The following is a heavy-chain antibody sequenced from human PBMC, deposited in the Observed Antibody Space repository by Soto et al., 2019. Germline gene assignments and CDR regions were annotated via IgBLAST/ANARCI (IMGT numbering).Heavy chain of an antibody. CDR3: ARDGWGGATQGFDY. Sequence: QVQLVQSGAEVKKPGSSVKVSCKASGGTFSSYTISWVRQAPGQGLEWMGRIIPILGIANYAQKFQGRVTITADKSTSTAYMELSSLRSEDTAVYYCARDGWGGATQGFDYWGQGTLVTVSS. V-gene: IGHV1-69*08. CDR1: GGTFSSYT. D-gene: IGHD1-26*01. CDR2: IIPILGIA. J-gene: IGHJ4*02.